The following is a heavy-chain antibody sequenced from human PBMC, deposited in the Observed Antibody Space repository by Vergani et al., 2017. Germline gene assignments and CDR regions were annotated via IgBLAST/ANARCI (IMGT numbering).Heavy chain of an antibody. CDR2: INHSGST. CDR3: ARGRRGSSGYYHVPFDY. V-gene: IGHV4-4*02. Sequence: QVQLQESGPGLVKPSGTLSLTCAVSGGSISSSNWWSWVRQPPGKGLEWIGEINHSGSTNYNPSLKSRVTISVDTSKNQFSLKLSSVTAADTAVYYCARGRRGSSGYYHVPFDYWGQGTLVTVSS. J-gene: IGHJ4*02. CDR1: GGSISSSNW. D-gene: IGHD3-22*01.